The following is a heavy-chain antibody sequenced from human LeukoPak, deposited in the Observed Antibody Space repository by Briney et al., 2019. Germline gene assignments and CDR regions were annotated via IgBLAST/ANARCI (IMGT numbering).Heavy chain of an antibody. CDR1: GGSISSSSYY. CDR2: IYYSGST. J-gene: IGHJ6*03. Sequence: SETLSLTCTVSGGSISSSSYYWGWIRQPPGKGLEWIGSIYYSGSTYYNPSLKSRVTISVDTSKNQFSLKLSSVTAADTAVYYCARAVRVRRLMGYYYYMDVWGKGTTVTVSS. D-gene: IGHD3-10*02. CDR3: ARAVRVRRLMGYYYYMDV. V-gene: IGHV4-39*07.